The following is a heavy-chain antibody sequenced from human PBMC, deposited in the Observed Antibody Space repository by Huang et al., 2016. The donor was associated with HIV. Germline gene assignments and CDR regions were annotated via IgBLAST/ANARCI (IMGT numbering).Heavy chain of an antibody. CDR3: VKETVQWLVTY. D-gene: IGHD6-19*01. V-gene: IGHV3-30*02. Sequence: QVQVVESGGGVVQPGGSLRLSCAASGFTFSGYGMHLVRQAPGKGLERVALIRHDGNNKYYADSVEGRFTVSRDTSKNTLYLHMNSLRPADTAVYYCVKETVQWLVTYWGQGTLVTVSS. J-gene: IGHJ4*02. CDR1: GFTFSGYG. CDR2: IRHDGNNK.